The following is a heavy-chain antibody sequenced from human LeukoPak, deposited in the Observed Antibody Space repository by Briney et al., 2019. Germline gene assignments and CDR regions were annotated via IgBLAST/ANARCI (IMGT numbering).Heavy chain of an antibody. CDR2: IYYSGST. CDR3: ARAAEGAVAFDI. V-gene: IGHV4-59*01. Sequence: SGTLSLTCAVSGGSISSYYWSWIRQPPGKGLEWIGYIYYSGSTNYNPSLKSRVTISVDTSKNQFSLKLSSVTAADTAVYYCARAAEGAVAFDIWGQGTMVTVSS. D-gene: IGHD3-16*01. J-gene: IGHJ3*02. CDR1: GGSISSYY.